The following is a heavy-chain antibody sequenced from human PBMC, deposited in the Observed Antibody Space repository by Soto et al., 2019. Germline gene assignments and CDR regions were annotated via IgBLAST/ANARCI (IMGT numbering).Heavy chain of an antibody. D-gene: IGHD3-3*01. Sequence: RGLEWMGGINPATGAAKYTQTFQGRVTMTRDTATSTVFMELSGLTSAYTAVFYCARGGGVGVAGSAAFDMWGQGTVVTVSS. CDR3: ARGGGVGVAGSAAFDM. V-gene: IGHV1-2*02. J-gene: IGHJ3*02. CDR2: INPATGAA.